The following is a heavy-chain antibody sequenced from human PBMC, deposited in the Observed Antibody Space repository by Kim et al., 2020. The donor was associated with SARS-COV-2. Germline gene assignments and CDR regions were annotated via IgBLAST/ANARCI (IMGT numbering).Heavy chain of an antibody. CDR2: ISSSGSTI. Sequence: GGSLRLSCAASGFTFSSYEMNWVRQAPGKGLEWVSYISSSGSTIYYADSVKGRFTISRDNAKNSLYLQMNSLRAEDTAVYYCVSGTPGDLKDWFDPWGQGTLVTVSS. J-gene: IGHJ5*02. V-gene: IGHV3-48*03. CDR3: VSGTPGDLKDWFDP. CDR1: GFTFSSYE. D-gene: IGHD4-17*01.